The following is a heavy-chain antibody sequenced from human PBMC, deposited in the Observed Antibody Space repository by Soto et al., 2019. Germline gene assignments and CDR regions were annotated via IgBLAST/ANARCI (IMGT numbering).Heavy chain of an antibody. Sequence: QITLKESGPTLVRPTQTLTLTCTFSGFSLSTSGLGVGWIRQPPGKALEWLALIYWNDDKRYSPSLKARLTIPMDTSKNRVVLTMTSMDPVDTTTYFSANSPSGWYLFDCWCQGTLVTVSS. CDR1: GFSLSTSGLG. CDR2: IYWNDDK. J-gene: IGHJ4*02. D-gene: IGHD6-19*01. CDR3: ANSPSGWYLFDC. V-gene: IGHV2-5*01.